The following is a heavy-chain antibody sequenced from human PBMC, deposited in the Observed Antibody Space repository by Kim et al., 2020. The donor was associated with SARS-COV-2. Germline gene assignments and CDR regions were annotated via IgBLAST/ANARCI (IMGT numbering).Heavy chain of an antibody. D-gene: IGHD6-19*01. CDR2: IKQDGNKK. J-gene: IGHJ3*01. CDR3: ARDGCLYSSGEDACD. Sequence: GGSLRLSCAASGFTFSSYGMTWVRQAPGKGLEWVANIKQDGNKKYYVDSVKGRFTISRDNAKNSLYLQMNSLRAEDTAVYYCARDGCLYSSGEDACD. CDR1: GFTFSSYG. V-gene: IGHV3-7*01.